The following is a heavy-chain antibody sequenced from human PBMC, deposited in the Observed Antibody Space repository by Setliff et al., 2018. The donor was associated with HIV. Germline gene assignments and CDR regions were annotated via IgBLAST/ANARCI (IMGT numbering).Heavy chain of an antibody. CDR1: GGSISSFY. CDR3: ARHAPRNHDLAGVFYPYYMDV. D-gene: IGHD1-1*01. J-gene: IGHJ6*03. CDR2: TYYSGST. Sequence: SETLSLTCTVSGGSISSFYWSWIRQPPGKGLEWIGYTYYSGSTSYNPSPKSRVTISVETSKAQFSLKLISVTAADTAWYYCARHAPRNHDLAGVFYPYYMDVWGKGTTVTVSS. V-gene: IGHV4-59*08.